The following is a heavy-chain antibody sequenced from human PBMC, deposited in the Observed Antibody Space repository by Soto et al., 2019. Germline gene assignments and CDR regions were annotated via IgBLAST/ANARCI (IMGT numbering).Heavy chain of an antibody. V-gene: IGHV1-69*01. CDR2: IIPIFGTA. CDR1: GGTFSSYA. J-gene: IGHJ6*02. Sequence: QVQLVQSGAEVKKPGSSVKVSCKASGGTFSSYAISWVRQAPGQGLEWMGGIIPIFGTANYAQKFQGRVTITADESTSTAYMELSSLRSEDTAVYYCARDALVAGIVYYYYYGMDVWGQGTTVTVSS. CDR3: ARDALVAGIVYYYYYGMDV. D-gene: IGHD6-19*01.